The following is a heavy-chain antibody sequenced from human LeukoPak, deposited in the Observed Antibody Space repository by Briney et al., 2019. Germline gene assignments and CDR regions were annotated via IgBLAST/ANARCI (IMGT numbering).Heavy chain of an antibody. CDR3: ARKRKRITIFGVAHRVRYFDY. Sequence: PGGSLRLSCAASGFTFSSYSMNWVRQAPGKGLEWVSYISSSSSTIYYADSVKGRFTISRDNAKNSLYLQMNSLRAEDTAVYYCARKRKRITIFGVAHRVRYFDYWGQGTLVTVSS. CDR1: GFTFSSYS. V-gene: IGHV3-48*01. J-gene: IGHJ4*02. D-gene: IGHD3-3*01. CDR2: ISSSSSTI.